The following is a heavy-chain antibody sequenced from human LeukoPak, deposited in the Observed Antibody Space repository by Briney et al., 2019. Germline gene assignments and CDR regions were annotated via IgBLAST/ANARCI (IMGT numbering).Heavy chain of an antibody. Sequence: PGGSLRLSCAASGFTFSSYAMSWVRQAPGKGLEWVSAISGSGGSTYYADSVKGRFTISRDNFKNTLYLQMNSLRAEDTAVYYCAQKWASVVIGGPFDPWGQGTLVTVSS. CDR3: AQKWASVVIGGPFDP. J-gene: IGHJ5*02. V-gene: IGHV3-23*01. CDR2: ISGSGGST. CDR1: GFTFSSYA. D-gene: IGHD3-22*01.